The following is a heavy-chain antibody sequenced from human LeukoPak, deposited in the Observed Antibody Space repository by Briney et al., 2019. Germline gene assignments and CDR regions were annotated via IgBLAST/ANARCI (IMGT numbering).Heavy chain of an antibody. CDR1: GYTFTGYY. D-gene: IGHD3-10*01. CDR2: INPNSGGT. Sequence: ASVKVSCKASGYTFTGYYMHWVRQAPGRGLEWMGWINPNSGGTNYAQKFQGRVTMTRDTSISTAYMELSRLRSDDTAVYYCARPLYGSGSYYPDYWGQGTLVTVSS. V-gene: IGHV1-2*02. CDR3: ARPLYGSGSYYPDY. J-gene: IGHJ4*02.